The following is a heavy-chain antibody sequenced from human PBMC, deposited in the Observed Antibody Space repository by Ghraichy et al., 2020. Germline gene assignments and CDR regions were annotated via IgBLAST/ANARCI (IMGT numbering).Heavy chain of an antibody. CDR1: GFTFSSYA. Sequence: GESLNISCAASGFTFSSYAMTWVRQAPGKGLEWVSSISGSADRMYYADSVRGRFTISRDNSKNTLYLQMNSLRAEDTAVYYCGKGTGTGWAGVYYYYMDVWGKGTTVTVSS. CDR2: ISGSADRM. J-gene: IGHJ6*03. V-gene: IGHV3-23*01. D-gene: IGHD6-19*01. CDR3: GKGTGTGWAGVYYYYMDV.